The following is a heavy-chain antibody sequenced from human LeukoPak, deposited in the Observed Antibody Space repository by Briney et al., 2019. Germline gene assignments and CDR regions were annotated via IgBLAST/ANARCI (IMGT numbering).Heavy chain of an antibody. Sequence: PSETLSLTCTVSGGSISSRSYYWGWIRQPPGKGLEWIGSIYYSGSTYYNPSLKSRVTISVDTSKNQFSLKLSSVTAADTAVYYCARHLRYSSGWPPSYYFDYWGQGTLVTVSS. J-gene: IGHJ4*02. CDR2: IYYSGST. V-gene: IGHV4-39*01. D-gene: IGHD6-19*01. CDR3: ARHLRYSSGWPPSYYFDY. CDR1: GGSISSRSYY.